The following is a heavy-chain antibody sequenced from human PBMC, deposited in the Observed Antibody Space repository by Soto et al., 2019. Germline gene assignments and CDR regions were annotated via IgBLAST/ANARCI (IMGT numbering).Heavy chain of an antibody. CDR1: GYTFTSYY. J-gene: IGHJ6*02. V-gene: IGHV1-46*01. Sequence: ASVKVSCKASGYTFTSYYMHLGRQAPGQGLEGMGIINPSGGSTSYAQKCQGRVTMTRNTSTSTVYMELSSLRSEDTAVYYCARELYDYVWGSYPPPTNQYYYYYGRDVWGQGTTVTVSS. CDR3: ARELYDYVWGSYPPPTNQYYYYYGRDV. D-gene: IGHD3-16*02. CDR2: INPSGGST.